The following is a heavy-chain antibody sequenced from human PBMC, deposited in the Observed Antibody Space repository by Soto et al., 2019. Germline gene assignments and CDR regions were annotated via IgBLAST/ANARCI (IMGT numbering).Heavy chain of an antibody. CDR3: AHRINWLLSNDAFDI. Sequence: QITLKESGPTLVKPTQTLTLTCTFSGFSLSTSGVGVGWIRQPPGKALEWLALIYWDDDKRYSPSLKSRLTIXXDXSXXQVVLTMTNMDPVNTDTYYCAHRINWLLSNDAFDIWGQGKMVTVSS. CDR2: IYWDDDK. J-gene: IGHJ3*02. CDR1: GFSLSTSGVG. V-gene: IGHV2-5*02. D-gene: IGHD3-22*01.